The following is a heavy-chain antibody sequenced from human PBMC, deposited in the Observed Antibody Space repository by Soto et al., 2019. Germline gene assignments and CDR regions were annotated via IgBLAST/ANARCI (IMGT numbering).Heavy chain of an antibody. V-gene: IGHV1-18*04. CDR1: GYPFSKYG. J-gene: IGHJ5*02. CDR2: IKPDNGDT. D-gene: IGHD5-12*01. CDR3: ATSYDSWVDP. Sequence: QLQLVQSGAEVERPGASVRVSCKAYGYPFSKYGISWIRQAPGQGLEWMGWIKPDNGDTNYAQKFQGRVTMTTDTSSNTAYMELRSLRSDDTAVYYCATSYDSWVDPWGQGTLVSVSS.